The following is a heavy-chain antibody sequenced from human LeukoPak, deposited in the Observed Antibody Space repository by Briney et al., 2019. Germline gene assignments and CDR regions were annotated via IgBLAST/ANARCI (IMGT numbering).Heavy chain of an antibody. V-gene: IGHV3-7*01. D-gene: IGHD3-22*01. CDR3: ARVSTPYYYDSSGYYTELFDY. CDR1: GLTFGSYW. CDR2: IKQDGSEK. Sequence: PGGSLRLSCAASGLTFGSYWMSWVRQAPGKGLEWVANIKQDGSEKYYVDSVKGRFTISRDNAKNSLYLQMNSLRAEDTAVYYCARVSTPYYYDSSGYYTELFDYWGQGTLVTVSS. J-gene: IGHJ4*02.